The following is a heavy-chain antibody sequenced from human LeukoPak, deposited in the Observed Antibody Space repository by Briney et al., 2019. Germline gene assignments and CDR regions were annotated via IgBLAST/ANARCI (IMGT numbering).Heavy chain of an antibody. V-gene: IGHV3-33*01. CDR1: GFTFSNYG. CDR3: ARRNGYYFDY. Sequence: GGPLRLSCAASGFTFSNYGMLWVRQAPGKGLEWVAVIWYDGRDKQYVDSVKGRFTISRDSSKNTLYLQMDSLRVEDTALYYCARRNGYYFDYWGQGTLVTVYS. J-gene: IGHJ4*02. CDR2: IWYDGRDK. D-gene: IGHD3-3*01.